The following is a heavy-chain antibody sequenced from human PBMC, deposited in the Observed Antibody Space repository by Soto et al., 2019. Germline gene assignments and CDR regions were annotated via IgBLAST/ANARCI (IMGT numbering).Heavy chain of an antibody. CDR3: AKEDCSSTSCYPGY. CDR2: ISYDGSNK. V-gene: IGHV3-30*18. Sequence: QPGGSLRLSCAASGFTFRSYGMHWVRQAPGKGLEWVAVISYDGSNKYYADSVKGRFTISRDNSKNTLYLQMNSLRAEDTSVYYCAKEDCSSTSCYPGYWGQGTLVTVSS. J-gene: IGHJ4*02. CDR1: GFTFRSYG. D-gene: IGHD2-2*01.